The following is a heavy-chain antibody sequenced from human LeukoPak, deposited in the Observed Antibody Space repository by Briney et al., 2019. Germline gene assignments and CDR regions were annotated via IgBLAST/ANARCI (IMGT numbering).Heavy chain of an antibody. CDR3: ARDLTYYYDSSGYYYDAFDV. CDR2: IRQDGSEE. D-gene: IGHD3-22*01. V-gene: IGHV3-7*04. J-gene: IGHJ3*01. Sequence: GGSLRLSCAASGFTFSTYWMTWVRQAPGKGLEWVANIRQDGSEEYYVDSVKGRFTISRDNAKNSLYLQMNSLRAEDTAVFYCARDLTYYYDSSGYYYDAFDVWGQGTMVTVSS. CDR1: GFTFSTYW.